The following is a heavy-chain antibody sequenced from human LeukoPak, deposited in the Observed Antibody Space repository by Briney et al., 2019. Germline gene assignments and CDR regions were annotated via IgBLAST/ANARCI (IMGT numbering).Heavy chain of an antibody. J-gene: IGHJ4*02. CDR3: ARGGYELDY. Sequence: GASVKVSCTTSGYTFTNYDITWVRQAPGLGLEWMGWISAYNGNTNYAQNLQGRVTMTTDTSTSTAYMELRSLRSDDTAVFYCARGGYELDYWGQGTLVTVSS. CDR1: GYTFTNYD. D-gene: IGHD5-12*01. CDR2: ISAYNGNT. V-gene: IGHV1-18*01.